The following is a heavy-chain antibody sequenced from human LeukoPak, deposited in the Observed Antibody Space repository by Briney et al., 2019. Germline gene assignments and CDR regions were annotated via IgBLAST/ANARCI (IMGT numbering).Heavy chain of an antibody. CDR1: GLIISTYY. Sequence: GGSLRLSCAASGLIISTYYMTWVRLAPGKGLEWVAGIKQDGSENYYVDSVKGRFTVSRDNSKNSLYLQMNSLRAEDTAVYFCARERYCTTATCYVGVPFDYWGQGTLVTVSS. CDR2: IKQDGSEN. V-gene: IGHV3-7*01. J-gene: IGHJ4*02. D-gene: IGHD2-2*01. CDR3: ARERYCTTATCYVGVPFDY.